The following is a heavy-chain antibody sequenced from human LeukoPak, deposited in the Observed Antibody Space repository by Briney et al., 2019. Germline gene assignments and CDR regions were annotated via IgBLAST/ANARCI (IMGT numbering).Heavy chain of an antibody. Sequence: GASVKVSCKASGYTFTGYYIHWVRQAPGQGLEWMGWINPNSGGTNYAQKFQGRVTMTRDTSISTAYMELSRLRSDDTAVYYCARGRPEGSSWYYYGMDVWGQGTTVTVSS. CDR1: GYTFTGYY. J-gene: IGHJ6*02. V-gene: IGHV1-2*02. D-gene: IGHD6-13*01. CDR3: ARGRPEGSSWYYYGMDV. CDR2: INPNSGGT.